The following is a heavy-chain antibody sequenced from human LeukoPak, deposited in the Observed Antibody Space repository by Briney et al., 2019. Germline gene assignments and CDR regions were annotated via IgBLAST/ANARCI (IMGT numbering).Heavy chain of an antibody. CDR2: IKEDGTET. J-gene: IGHJ4*02. V-gene: IGHV3-7*03. CDR3: AKEGRSLQTY. Sequence: GGSLRLSCAASGFMFSSNWMSWVRLAPGKGLEWVANIKEDGTETYYVDSVKGRFTISRDNAKNSLYSQMNSLRVEDTAVYYCAKEGRSLQTYWGQGTLVTVSP. D-gene: IGHD5-24*01. CDR1: GFMFSSNW.